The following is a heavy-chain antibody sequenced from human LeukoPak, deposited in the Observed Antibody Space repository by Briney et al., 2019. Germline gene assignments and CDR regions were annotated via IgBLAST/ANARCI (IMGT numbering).Heavy chain of an antibody. CDR1: GGSISSYY. CDR2: IYYSVTT. Sequence: SETLSLTCTVAGGSISSYYWSWIRQPPGKGLEWIGYIYYSVTTNYNPSLKSRVTISVDTSKNQFSLKLRSVTAADTAVYYCARGVYIAAAQYGYWGQGTLVTVSS. D-gene: IGHD6-13*01. V-gene: IGHV4-59*01. J-gene: IGHJ4*02. CDR3: ARGVYIAAAQYGY.